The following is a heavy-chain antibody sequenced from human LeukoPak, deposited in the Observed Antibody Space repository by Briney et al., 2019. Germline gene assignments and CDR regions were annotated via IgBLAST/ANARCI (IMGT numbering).Heavy chain of an antibody. Sequence: SGTLSLTCAVSGGSISSSNWWSWVRQPPGKGLEWIGEIYHSGSTNYNPSLKSRVTISVDKSKNQFSLKLSSVTAADTAVYYCARSGAYDFWGHMYYYYYYMDVWGKGTTVTVSS. CDR2: IYHSGST. D-gene: IGHD3-3*01. CDR3: ARSGAYDFWGHMYYYYYYMDV. CDR1: GGSISSSNW. V-gene: IGHV4-4*02. J-gene: IGHJ6*03.